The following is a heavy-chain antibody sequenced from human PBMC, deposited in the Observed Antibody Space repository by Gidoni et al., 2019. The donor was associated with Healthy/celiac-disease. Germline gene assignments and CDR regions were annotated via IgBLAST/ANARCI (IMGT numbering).Heavy chain of an antibody. CDR2: IKSKTEGGTT. D-gene: IGHD3-10*01. J-gene: IGHJ6*02. V-gene: IGHV3-15*07. Sequence: EVQLVESGGGLVKPGGSLRLSCAASGFTFSNAWMNWVRQAPGKGLEWDGSIKSKTEGGTTDYDAPVKGRFTISRDDSKNTLYLQMNSLKTEDTAVYYCTTRSAGGMDVWGQGTTVTVSS. CDR1: GFTFSNAW. CDR3: TTRSAGGMDV.